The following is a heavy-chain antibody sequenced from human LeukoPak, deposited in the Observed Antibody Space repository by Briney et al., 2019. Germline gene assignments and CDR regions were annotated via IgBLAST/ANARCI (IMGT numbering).Heavy chain of an antibody. D-gene: IGHD5-18*01. J-gene: IGHJ4*02. CDR1: GYTFTNYG. V-gene: IGHV1-18*01. CDR3: ARGSRGYTFDY. Sequence: ASVKVSCKASGYTFTNYGITWVRQAPGQGLEWMGWINIYNGNTKYAQKLQGRVTMTTDTSTSTAYMELRSLRSDDTAVYYCARGSRGYTFDYWGQGTLVTVSS. CDR2: INIYNGNT.